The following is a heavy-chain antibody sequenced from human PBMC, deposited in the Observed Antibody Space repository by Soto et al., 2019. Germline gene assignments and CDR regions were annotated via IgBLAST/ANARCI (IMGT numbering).Heavy chain of an antibody. V-gene: IGHV3-23*01. J-gene: IGHJ4*02. CDR3: AKHDFWTLYNTGLDS. D-gene: IGHD3-3*01. CDR2: ISGSGGDT. CDR1: GFTFTSYA. Sequence: VQLLESGEGLVQPGGSLRLSCSASGFTFTSYAMSWVRQAPGKGLEWVSGISGSGGDTKSADSVKGRFTISRDNFKNMLYLQMNSLRAEDTAVYYCAKHDFWTLYNTGLDSWGQGTLVTVSS.